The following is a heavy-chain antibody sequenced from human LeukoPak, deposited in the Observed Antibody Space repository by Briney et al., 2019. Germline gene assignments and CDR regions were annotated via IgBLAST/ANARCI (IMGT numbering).Heavy chain of an antibody. D-gene: IGHD6-19*01. V-gene: IGHV1-8*01. J-gene: IGHJ6*02. CDR2: MNPNSGNT. CDR3: ARRGYSSGYYYYYGMDV. Sequence: ASVKVSCKASGYTFTSYDINWVRQATGQGLEWMGWMNPNSGNTGYAQKFQGRVTMTRDTSISTAYMELSRLRSDDTAVYYCARRGYSSGYYYYYGMDVWGQGTTVTVSS. CDR1: GYTFTSYD.